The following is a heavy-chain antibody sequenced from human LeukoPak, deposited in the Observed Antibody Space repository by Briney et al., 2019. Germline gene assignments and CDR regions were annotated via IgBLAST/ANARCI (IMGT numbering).Heavy chain of an antibody. V-gene: IGHV3-23*01. CDR1: GFTFSSYA. D-gene: IGHD3-22*01. CDR3: ARDQGGSDSSGYYYGDPFDY. Sequence: GGSLRLSCAASGFTFSSYAMSWVRQAPGNGLEWVSAISGSGGSAYYADSVKGRFTISRDNSKNTLYLQMNSLRAEDTAVYYCARDQGGSDSSGYYYGDPFDYWGQGTLVTVSS. CDR2: ISGSGGSA. J-gene: IGHJ4*02.